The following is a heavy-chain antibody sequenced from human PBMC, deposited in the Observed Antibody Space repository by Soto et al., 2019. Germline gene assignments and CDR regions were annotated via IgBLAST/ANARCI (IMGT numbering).Heavy chain of an antibody. CDR1: GGSIGCGY. Sequence: PSETLSLTCTVSGGSIGCGYWCLIRLAAGKGLEWIGRIYSSGGTNYNPSLKSRNTMSVDTSKNHFALKTNSVTAADTAVYYWARGLSMAIYRPGYDVWGQGALVPVS. CDR2: IYSSGGT. CDR3: ARGLSMAIYRPGYDV. D-gene: IGHD2-2*01. V-gene: IGHV4-4*07. J-gene: IGHJ1*01.